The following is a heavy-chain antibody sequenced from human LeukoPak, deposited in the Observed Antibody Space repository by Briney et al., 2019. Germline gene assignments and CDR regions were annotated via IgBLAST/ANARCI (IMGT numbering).Heavy chain of an antibody. CDR2: ISGSGGSI. D-gene: IGHD3-22*01. CDR1: GFTFSSYA. CDR3: AKDPRAWYITMIVVVGWFDP. V-gene: IGHV3-23*01. Sequence: PGGSLRLSCAASGFTFSSYAMSWVRQAPGKGLEWVSAISGSGGSIYYADSVKGRFTISRDNSKNTLYLQMNSLRAEDTAVYYCAKDPRAWYITMIVVVGWFDPWGQGTLVTVSS. J-gene: IGHJ5*02.